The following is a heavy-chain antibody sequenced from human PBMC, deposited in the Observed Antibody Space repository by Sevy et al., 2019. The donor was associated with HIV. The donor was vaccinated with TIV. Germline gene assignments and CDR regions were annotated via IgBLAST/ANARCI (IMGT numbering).Heavy chain of an antibody. CDR1: GFPFSTYN. V-gene: IGHV3-21*01. CDR3: ARDRRTLNYYGSSGYNYYFDY. D-gene: IGHD3-22*01. J-gene: IGHJ4*02. Sequence: GGSLRLSCAASGFPFSTYNMNWVRQAPGKGLEWVSSITDSSNYIYHADSVKGRFTISRDNAKNSLYLQMNSLRAEDTAVYFCARDRRTLNYYGSSGYNYYFDYWGQGTLVTVSS. CDR2: ITDSSNYI.